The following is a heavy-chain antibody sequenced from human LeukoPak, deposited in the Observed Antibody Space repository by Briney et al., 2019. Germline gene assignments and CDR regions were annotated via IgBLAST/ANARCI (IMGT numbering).Heavy chain of an antibody. CDR1: GGSISSYY. J-gene: IGHJ4*02. CDR3: ARGSTYYDSSGQVPFDY. Sequence: PSETLSLTCTVSGGSISSYYWSWIRQPPGKGLEWIGYIYYSGSTNYNPPLKSRVTISVDTSKNQFSLKLSSVTAADTAVYYCARGSTYYDSSGQVPFDYWGQGTLVTVSS. V-gene: IGHV4-59*01. CDR2: IYYSGST. D-gene: IGHD3-22*01.